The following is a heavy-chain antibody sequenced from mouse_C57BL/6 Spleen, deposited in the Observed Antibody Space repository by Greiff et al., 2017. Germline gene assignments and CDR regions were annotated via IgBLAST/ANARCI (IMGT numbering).Heavy chain of an antibody. J-gene: IGHJ2*01. CDR1: GYTFTSYW. CDR3: ARGGYGISPYYFDY. Sequence: VQLQQPGAELVRPGTSVKLSCKASGYTFTSYWMHWVKQRPGQGLEWIGVIDPSDSYTNYNQKFKGKATLTVDTSSSTAYLQLSSLTSEDSAVYYCARGGYGISPYYFDYWGKGTTLTVSS. V-gene: IGHV1-59*01. D-gene: IGHD1-1*01. CDR2: IDPSDSYT.